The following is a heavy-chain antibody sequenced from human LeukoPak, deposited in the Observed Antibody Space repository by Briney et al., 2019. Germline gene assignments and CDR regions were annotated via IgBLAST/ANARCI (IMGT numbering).Heavy chain of an antibody. D-gene: IGHD6-6*01. V-gene: IGHV3-30*18. CDR2: ISYDGSNK. J-gene: IGHJ4*02. Sequence: PGRSLRLSCAASGFTFSSYGMHWVRQAPGKGLEWVAVISYDGSNKYYADSVKGRFTISRDNSKNTLYLQMNSLRAEDTAVYYCAKGSPGIAAHFDYRGQGTLVTVSS. CDR1: GFTFSSYG. CDR3: AKGSPGIAAHFDY.